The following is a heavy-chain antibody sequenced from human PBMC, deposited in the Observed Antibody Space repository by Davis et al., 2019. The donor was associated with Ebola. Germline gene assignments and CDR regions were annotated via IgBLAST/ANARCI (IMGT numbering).Heavy chain of an antibody. D-gene: IGHD3-10*01. V-gene: IGHV3-23*01. CDR3: AKIEAYDSGNYFEY. CDR1: GFTFSSYA. Sequence: GGSLRLSCAASGFTFSSYAMSWVRQAPGKGLEWVSAISGSGGSTYYADSVKGRFTISRDTSTVYLQMNSLRVEDTAVYYCAKIEAYDSGNYFEYWGQGTLVTISS. CDR2: ISGSGGST. J-gene: IGHJ4*02.